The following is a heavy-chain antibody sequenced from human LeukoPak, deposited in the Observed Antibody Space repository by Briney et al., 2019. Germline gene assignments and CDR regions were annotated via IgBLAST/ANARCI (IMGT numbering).Heavy chain of an antibody. V-gene: IGHV3-23*01. CDR3: AKDRVHHYSRGELDY. CDR2: ISGSGGST. Sequence: GGSLRLSCAASGFTFSSYAMSWVRQAPGKGLEWVSAISGSGGSTYYADSVKGRFTISRDNSKNALYLQMNSLRAEDTAVYYCAKDRVHHYSRGELDYWGQGTLVTVSS. D-gene: IGHD4-11*01. J-gene: IGHJ4*02. CDR1: GFTFSSYA.